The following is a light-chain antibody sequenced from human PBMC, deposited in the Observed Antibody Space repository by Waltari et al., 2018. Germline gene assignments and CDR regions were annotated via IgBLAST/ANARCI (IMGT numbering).Light chain of an antibody. J-gene: IGKJ1*01. CDR3: QKYVNLPAT. CDR2: DAS. CDR1: QSVSKY. V-gene: IGKV3-20*01. Sequence: EIVLTQSPGTLSLSPGERATLSCRASQSVSKYLAWYQQKPGQAPRLLIYDASTRATGIPDRFSGSESGTDFSLTISRLEPEDFAVYYCQKYVNLPATFGQGTKVEIK.